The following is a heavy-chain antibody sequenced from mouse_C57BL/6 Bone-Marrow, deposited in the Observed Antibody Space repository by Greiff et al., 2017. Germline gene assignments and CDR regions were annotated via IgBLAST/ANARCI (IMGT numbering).Heavy chain of an antibody. CDR3: ARNEITTVVTDWYFDV. J-gene: IGHJ1*03. V-gene: IGHV2-2*01. Sequence: QVQLKQSGPGLVQPSQSLSITCTVSGFSLTSYGVHWVRQSPGKGLEWLGVIWSGGSTYYNAAFISRLSISKDNSKSQVFFKMNSLQADDTAIYYCARNEITTVVTDWYFDVWGTGTTVTVSS. D-gene: IGHD1-1*01. CDR1: GFSLTSYG. CDR2: IWSGGST.